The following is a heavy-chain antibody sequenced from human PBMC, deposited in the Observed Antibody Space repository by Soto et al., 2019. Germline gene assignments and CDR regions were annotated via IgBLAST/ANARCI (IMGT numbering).Heavy chain of an antibody. CDR1: GDIFDNYA. V-gene: IGHV1-69*06. CDR3: ARDYSGYDPALNRFDP. D-gene: IGHD5-12*01. Sequence: QGHLVQSGAEVKKPGSSVKVSCKASGDIFDNYAISWVRQAPGQGLEWLGGISPVIGTTHYAQRFQGRLTITADRSTMTTYMELSGLKSEDTAIYFCARDYSGYDPALNRFDPWGQGTLFTVSS. J-gene: IGHJ5*02. CDR2: ISPVIGTT.